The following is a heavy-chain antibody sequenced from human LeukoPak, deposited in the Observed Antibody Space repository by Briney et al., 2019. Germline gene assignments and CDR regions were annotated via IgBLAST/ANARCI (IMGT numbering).Heavy chain of an antibody. V-gene: IGHV3-74*03. CDR3: ARDAEGRRYSPQDY. Sequence: PGGSLRLSCAASGFTFSSHWMHWVRQPPGKGLVGVSRINTDGSSTTYADSVKGRFTISRDNAKNSVFLQMSSLRVDDTAVYYCARDAEGRRYSPQDYWGQGTLVTVSS. D-gene: IGHD5-18*01. CDR2: INTDGSST. CDR1: GFTFSSHW. J-gene: IGHJ4*02.